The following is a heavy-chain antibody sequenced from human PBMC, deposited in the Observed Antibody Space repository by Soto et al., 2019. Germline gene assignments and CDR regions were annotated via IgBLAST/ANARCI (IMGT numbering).Heavy chain of an antibody. CDR1: GGTFSSYA. D-gene: IGHD1-20*01. CDR3: ARDLNNWNPRHWYYGYGMDV. V-gene: IGHV1-69*13. Sequence: ASVKVSCKASGGTFSSYAISWVRQAPGQGLEWMGGIIPIFGTANYAQKFQGRVTITADESTSTAYMELSSLRSEDTAVYYCARDLNNWNPRHWYYGYGMDVWGQGTTVTVSS. CDR2: IIPIFGTA. J-gene: IGHJ6*02.